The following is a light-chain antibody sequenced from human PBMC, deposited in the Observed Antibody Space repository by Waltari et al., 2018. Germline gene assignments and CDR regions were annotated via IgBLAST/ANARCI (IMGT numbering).Light chain of an antibody. CDR2: ASS. CDR3: QQYYSYPVT. CDR1: QGVSSY. Sequence: AIRLTQSPSSIAASTGDKVTITCRASQGVSSYLAWYQQKPGRAPKLLLYASSTLLPDVPSRFGGSGSGTDFILTISCLQSEDFASYFCQQYYSYPVTFGQGTRVEV. V-gene: IGKV1-8*01. J-gene: IGKJ1*01.